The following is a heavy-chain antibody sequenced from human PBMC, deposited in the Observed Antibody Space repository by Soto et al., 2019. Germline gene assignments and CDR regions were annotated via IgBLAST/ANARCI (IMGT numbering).Heavy chain of an antibody. CDR3: ARVIGYSSGWYHYYYGMDV. CDR1: GFTFSSYW. CDR2: IKQDGSEK. V-gene: IGHV3-7*01. J-gene: IGHJ6*02. D-gene: IGHD6-19*01. Sequence: LRLSCAASGFTFSSYWMSWVRQAPGKGLEWVANIKQDGSEKYYVDSVKGRFTISRDNAKNSLYLQMNSLRAEDTAVYYCARVIGYSSGWYHYYYGMDVWGQGTTVTASS.